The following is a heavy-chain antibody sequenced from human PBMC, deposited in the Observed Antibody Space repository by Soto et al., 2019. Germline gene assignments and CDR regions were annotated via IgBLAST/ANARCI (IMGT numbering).Heavy chain of an antibody. Sequence: EVQLLESGGGLVQPGGSLRLSCAASGFTFSSYAMSWVRQAPGKGLEWVSAISGSGGSTYYADSVKGRFTLSRANSKNTRYLQMNSVRAEDTAVYYCAIDEVGAIYYFYSGMDVWGQGTTVTVSS. CDR3: AIDEVGAIYYFYSGMDV. CDR2: ISGSGGST. CDR1: GFTFSSYA. D-gene: IGHD1-26*01. V-gene: IGHV3-23*01. J-gene: IGHJ6*02.